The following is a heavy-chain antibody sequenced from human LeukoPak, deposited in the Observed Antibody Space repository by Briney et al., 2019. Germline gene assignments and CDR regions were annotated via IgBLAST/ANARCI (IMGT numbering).Heavy chain of an antibody. Sequence: SGGTLRLSCAASGFTFSSYGMSWVRQAPGKGLEWVSGISGSGGSTYYADSVKGRFTISRDNAKNSLYLQMNSLRAEDTAVYYCARATYGDFDYWGQGTLVTVSS. J-gene: IGHJ4*02. CDR1: GFTFSSYG. V-gene: IGHV3-23*01. D-gene: IGHD4/OR15-4a*01. CDR3: ARATYGDFDY. CDR2: ISGSGGST.